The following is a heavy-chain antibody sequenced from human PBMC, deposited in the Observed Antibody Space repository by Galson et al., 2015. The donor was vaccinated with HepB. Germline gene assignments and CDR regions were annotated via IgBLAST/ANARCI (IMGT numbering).Heavy chain of an antibody. V-gene: IGHV3-23*01. CDR2: ISGSGGST. D-gene: IGHD3-22*01. Sequence: SLRLSCAASGFTFSSYAMSWVRQAPGKGLEWVSAISGSGGSTYYADSVKGRFTISRDNSKNTLYLQMNSLRAEDTAVYYCAKDLGITMIVVVITAGFDYWGQGTLVTVSS. CDR1: GFTFSSYA. J-gene: IGHJ4*02. CDR3: AKDLGITMIVVVITAGFDY.